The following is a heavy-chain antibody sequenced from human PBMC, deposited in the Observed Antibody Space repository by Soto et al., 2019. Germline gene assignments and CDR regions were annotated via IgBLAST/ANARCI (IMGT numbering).Heavy chain of an antibody. J-gene: IGHJ3*02. Sequence: SETLSLTCTVSGGSISSSSYYWGWIRQPPGKGLEWIGSIYYSGSTYYNPSLKSRVTISVDTSKNQFSLKLSSVTAADTAVYYCARQVYSSSASPLDAFDIWGQGTMVTVSS. CDR1: GGSISSSSYY. CDR3: ARQVYSSSASPLDAFDI. D-gene: IGHD6-6*01. V-gene: IGHV4-39*01. CDR2: IYYSGST.